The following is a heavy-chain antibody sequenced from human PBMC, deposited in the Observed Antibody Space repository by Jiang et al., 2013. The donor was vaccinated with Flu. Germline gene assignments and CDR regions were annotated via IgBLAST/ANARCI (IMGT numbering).Heavy chain of an antibody. D-gene: IGHD3-3*01. CDR3: VSERQTGEVVFFAF. V-gene: IGHV1-18*01. J-gene: IGHJ4*02. CDR1: GYTFTTYG. CDR2: ISAYYGST. Sequence: SGAEVKKPGASVKVPCKTSGYTFTTYGLSWVRQAPGQGLEWMGWISAYYGSTNYAENLQGRVTMTRDTSTSTAYMELRSLRSDDTAVYYCVSERQTGEVVFFAFWGQGTLVTVSS.